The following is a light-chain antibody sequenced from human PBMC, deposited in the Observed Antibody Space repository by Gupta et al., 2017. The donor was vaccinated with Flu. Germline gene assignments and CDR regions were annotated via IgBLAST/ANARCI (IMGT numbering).Light chain of an antibody. CDR1: ESSSNSY. CDR2: VSC. CDR3: QGFGNSGPGT. V-gene: IGKV3-20*01. J-gene: IGKJ4*01. Sequence: RASKSSRTGESSSNSYIAWYRYKPGQAPRPLIHVSCARARGVADRFTCSGCGTDIAFTISSRKPEDFAVYYCQGFGNSGPGTFGLGTKVEFK.